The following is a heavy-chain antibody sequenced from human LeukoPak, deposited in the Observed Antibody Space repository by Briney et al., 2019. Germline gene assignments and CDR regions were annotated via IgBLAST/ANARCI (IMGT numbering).Heavy chain of an antibody. CDR1: GGTFSSYA. Sequence: GASVKVSCKASGGTFSSYAINWVRQAPGQGLEWMGGIIPIFGTANYAQKFQDRVTITADESTSTAYMELSSLRSEDTAIYYCARGRLVGATEWGQGTLVTVSS. J-gene: IGHJ4*02. V-gene: IGHV1-69*01. CDR2: IIPIFGTA. D-gene: IGHD1-26*01. CDR3: ARGRLVGATE.